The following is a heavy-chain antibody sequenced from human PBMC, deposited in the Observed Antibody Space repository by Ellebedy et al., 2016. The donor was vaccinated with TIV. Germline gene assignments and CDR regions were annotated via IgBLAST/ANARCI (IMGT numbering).Heavy chain of an antibody. D-gene: IGHD2-21*01. Sequence: AASVKVSCKASGYTFTSYGINWVRQAPGQGLEWMGWISPYNGNTNYAQNLQGRVTMTTNTSTSTAYMDLRSLRSNDTAVYYCARDNAKMRGIYPDWGQGTLVTVSS. V-gene: IGHV1-18*01. CDR3: ARDNAKMRGIYPD. CDR1: GYTFTSYG. J-gene: IGHJ4*02. CDR2: ISPYNGNT.